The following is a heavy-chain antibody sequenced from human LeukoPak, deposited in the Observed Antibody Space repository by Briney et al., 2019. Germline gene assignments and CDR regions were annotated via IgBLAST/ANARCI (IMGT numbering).Heavy chain of an antibody. CDR3: ARARVTYYYDSSGYPEAFDI. Sequence: TSETLSLTCTVSGGSISSYYWSCIRQPPGKGLEWIGYIYYSGSTNYNPSLKSRVTISVDTSKNQFSLKLSSVTAADTAVYYCARARVTYYYDSSGYPEAFDIWGQGTMVTVSS. CDR1: GGSISSYY. J-gene: IGHJ3*02. V-gene: IGHV4-59*01. D-gene: IGHD3-22*01. CDR2: IYYSGST.